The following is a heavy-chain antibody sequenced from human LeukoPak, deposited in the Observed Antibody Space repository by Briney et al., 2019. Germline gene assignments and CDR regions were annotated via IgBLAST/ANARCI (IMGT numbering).Heavy chain of an antibody. D-gene: IGHD3-10*01. CDR3: ARAGGSGSYYRKIYYYYGMDV. CDR2: ISSSSSYI. J-gene: IGHJ6*04. CDR1: GFTFSSYS. Sequence: GGSLRLSCAASGFTFSSYSMNWVRQAPGKGLEWVSSISSSSSYIYYADSVKGRFTISRDNAKNSLYPQMNSLRAEDTAVYYCARAGGSGSYYRKIYYYYGMDVWGKGTTVTVSS. V-gene: IGHV3-21*01.